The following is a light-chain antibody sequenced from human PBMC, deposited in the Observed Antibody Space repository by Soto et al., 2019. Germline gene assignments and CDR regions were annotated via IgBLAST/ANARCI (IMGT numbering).Light chain of an antibody. Sequence: EIVLTQSPGTLSLSPGERATLSCRASQSVRSSYLAWYQQKPGQTPRLLIYDASSSATGIPDRFSGSGSGTDFTLTISRLEPEDFAVYYCQQYGTSPLTFGQGTKVEI. CDR3: QQYGTSPLT. CDR1: QSVRSSY. V-gene: IGKV3-20*01. CDR2: DAS. J-gene: IGKJ1*01.